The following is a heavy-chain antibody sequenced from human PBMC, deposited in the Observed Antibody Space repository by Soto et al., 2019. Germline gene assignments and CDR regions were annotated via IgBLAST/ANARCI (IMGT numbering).Heavy chain of an antibody. D-gene: IGHD1-26*01. V-gene: IGHV1-69*12. Sequence: QVQLVQSGAEVKKPGSSVKVSCKASGGTFSSYAISWVRQAPGQGLEWMGGIIPIFGTANYAQKFQGRVTNTAXXSXSXXDMELSSLGSEDTGVYYCASGRAAPVGEYYYGMDVRGQGTTVTVSS. J-gene: IGHJ6*02. CDR3: ASGRAAPVGEYYYGMDV. CDR2: IIPIFGTA. CDR1: GGTFSSYA.